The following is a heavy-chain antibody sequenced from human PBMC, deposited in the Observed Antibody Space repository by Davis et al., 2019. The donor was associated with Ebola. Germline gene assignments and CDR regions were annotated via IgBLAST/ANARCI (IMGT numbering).Heavy chain of an antibody. J-gene: IGHJ6*02. CDR2: ISSSGSTI. CDR1: GFTFSSYE. CDR3: ARVDGDYAYYGMDV. D-gene: IGHD4-17*01. V-gene: IGHV3-48*03. Sequence: GESLKISCAASGFTFSSYEMNWVRQAPGKGLEWVSYISSSGSTIYYADPVKGRFTISRDNAKNSLYLQMNSLRAEDTAVYYCARVDGDYAYYGMDVWGQGTTVTVSS.